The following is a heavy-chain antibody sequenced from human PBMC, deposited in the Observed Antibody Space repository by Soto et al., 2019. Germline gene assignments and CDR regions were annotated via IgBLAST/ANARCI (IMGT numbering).Heavy chain of an antibody. CDR1: GFNFSSYG. CDR2: IWYDGSNK. Sequence: PGGSLRLCCAASGFNFSSYGMHWVRQATGKGLEWVAVIWYDGSNKYYADSVKGRFTISRDNSKNTLYLQMNSLRAEDTAVYYCAKLGYCSSTSCYEVAYYFDYWGQGTLVTVSS. J-gene: IGHJ4*02. D-gene: IGHD2-2*01. CDR3: AKLGYCSSTSCYEVAYYFDY. V-gene: IGHV3-33*06.